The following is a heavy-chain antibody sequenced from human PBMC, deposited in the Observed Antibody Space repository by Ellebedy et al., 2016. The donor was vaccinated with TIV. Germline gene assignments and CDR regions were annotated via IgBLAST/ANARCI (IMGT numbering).Heavy chain of an antibody. D-gene: IGHD3-9*01. CDR3: ARASHTHLPYYDIETGFGPFVY. CDR2: IYNSGTT. Sequence: SETLSLXCTVSGGSVNSGSHYWSWVRQPPGKGLEWIGYIYNSGTTNYNPSLKSRVTISVDTSKNQFSLNLTSVTAADTAVYYCARASHTHLPYYDIETGFGPFVYWGQGALVTVSS. J-gene: IGHJ4*02. CDR1: GGSVNSGSHY. V-gene: IGHV4-61*01.